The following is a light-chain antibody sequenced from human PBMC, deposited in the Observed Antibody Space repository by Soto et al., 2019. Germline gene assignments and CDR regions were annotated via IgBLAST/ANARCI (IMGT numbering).Light chain of an antibody. CDR1: QSVSSSY. V-gene: IGKV3-20*01. Sequence: EIVLTQSPGTLSLSQGERATLSCRASQSVSSSYLAWYQQKPGQAPRLLIYGASSRATGIPDRFSGSGSGTDFTLTISRLEPEDFAVYYCQQYGSSITFGPGTKVDIK. CDR3: QQYGSSIT. CDR2: GAS. J-gene: IGKJ3*01.